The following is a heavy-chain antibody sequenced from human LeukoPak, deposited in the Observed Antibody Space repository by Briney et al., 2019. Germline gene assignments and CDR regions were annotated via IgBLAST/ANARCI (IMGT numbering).Heavy chain of an antibody. CDR3: AKDPETYSSRWFDS. D-gene: IGHD2-21*01. Sequence: GGSLRLSCATSGFTFSVYAMSWVRQAPGKGLEWVSSLSDNGGSPYYADSVKGRFTISRDNSKNTLYLHMNSLRVEDTAVYYCAKDPETYSSRWFDSWGQGTLVTVSS. CDR1: GFTFSVYA. J-gene: IGHJ5*01. V-gene: IGHV3-23*01. CDR2: LSDNGGSP.